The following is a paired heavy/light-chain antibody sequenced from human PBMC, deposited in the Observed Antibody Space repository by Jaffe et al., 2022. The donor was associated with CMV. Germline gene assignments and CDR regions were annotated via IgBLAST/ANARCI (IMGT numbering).Heavy chain of an antibody. Sequence: EVQLLESGGGLVQPGGSLRLSCAASGFTFSSYAMSWVRQAPGKGLEWVSAISGSGGSTYYADSVKGRFTISRDNSKNTLYLQMNSLRAEDTAVYYCAKDLRERIAAAEYYGMDVWGQGTTVTVSS. CDR3: AKDLRERIAAAEYYGMDV. D-gene: IGHD6-13*01. CDR2: ISGSGGST. V-gene: IGHV3-23*01. J-gene: IGHJ6*02. CDR1: GFTFSSYA.
Light chain of an antibody. CDR1: ALPKQY. V-gene: IGLV3-25*03. CDR3: QSADSSGTYAV. J-gene: IGLJ7*01. Sequence: SYELTQPPSVSVSPGQTARITCSGDALPKQYAYWYQQKPGQAPVLVIYKDSERPSGIPERFSGSSSGTTVTLTISGVQAEDEADYYCQSADSSGTYAVFGGGTQLTVL. CDR2: KDS.